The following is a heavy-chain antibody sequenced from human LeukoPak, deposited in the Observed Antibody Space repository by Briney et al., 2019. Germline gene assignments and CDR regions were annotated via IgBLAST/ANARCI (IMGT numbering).Heavy chain of an antibody. J-gene: IGHJ4*02. CDR1: GGSISSYY. CDR2: IYYSGST. D-gene: IGHD6-19*01. CDR3: ARVVAVAASENYYFDY. V-gene: IGHV4-59*01. Sequence: SETLSLTCTVSGGSISSYYWSWIRQPPGKGLEWIGYIYYSGSTNYNPSLKSRVTISVDTSKNQFSLKLSSVTAADTAVYYCARVVAVAASENYYFDYWGQGTLVTVSS.